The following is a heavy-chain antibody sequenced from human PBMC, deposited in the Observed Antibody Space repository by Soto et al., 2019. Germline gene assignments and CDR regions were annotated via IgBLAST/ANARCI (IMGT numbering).Heavy chain of an antibody. CDR1: GFTFSSYW. Sequence: GGSLRLSCAASGFTFSSYWMHWVRQAPGKGLVWVSRINSDGSSTSYADSVKGRFTISRDNAKNTLYLQMNSLRAEDTAVYYCAKAPRAATLAWFDPWGQGTLVTVSS. J-gene: IGHJ5*02. V-gene: IGHV3-74*01. CDR3: AKAPRAATLAWFDP. D-gene: IGHD2-15*01. CDR2: INSDGSST.